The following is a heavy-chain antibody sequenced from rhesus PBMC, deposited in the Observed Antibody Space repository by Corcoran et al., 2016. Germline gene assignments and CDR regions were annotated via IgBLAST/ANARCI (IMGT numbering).Heavy chain of an antibody. J-gene: IGHJ6*01. CDR1: GGSLRGYW. Sequence: QVQLQESGPGLVKPSETLSLTCAVSGGSLRGYWWGWSRQPPGQGREWIGYIGGSSGSTYYNPSLKSRVTISTDTSKNQFSLKLSSVTAADTAVYYCARAHSSGWYFYGLDSWGQGVVVTVSS. CDR2: IGGSSGST. D-gene: IGHD6-31*01. CDR3: ARAHSSGWYFYGLDS. V-gene: IGHV4-165*01.